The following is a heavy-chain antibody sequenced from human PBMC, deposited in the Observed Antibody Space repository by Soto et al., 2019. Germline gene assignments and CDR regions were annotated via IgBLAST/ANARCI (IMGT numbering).Heavy chain of an antibody. Sequence: TSETLSLTCTVSGGSISSGGYYWSWIRQHPGKGLEWIGYIYYSGSTYYNPSLKSRVTISVDTSKNQFSLKLSSVTAADTAVYYCASLRQGCSSTSCYHWFDPWGQGTLVTVSS. CDR2: IYYSGST. CDR1: GGSISSGGYY. J-gene: IGHJ5*02. D-gene: IGHD2-2*01. V-gene: IGHV4-31*03. CDR3: ASLRQGCSSTSCYHWFDP.